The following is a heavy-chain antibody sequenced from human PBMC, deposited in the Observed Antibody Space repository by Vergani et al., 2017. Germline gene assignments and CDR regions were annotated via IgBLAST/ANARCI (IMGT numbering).Heavy chain of an antibody. D-gene: IGHD6-25*01. J-gene: IGHJ6*02. CDR1: GGSISSYY. CDR3: ASKAANDGYDYYGMDV. V-gene: IGHV4-59*01. CDR2: IYYSGST. Sequence: QVQLQESGPGLVKPSQTLSLTCTVSGGSISSYYWSWIRQPPGKGLEWIGYIYYSGSTNYNPSLKSRVTISVDTSKNQFSLKLSSVTAADTAVYYWASKAANDGYDYYGMDVWGQGTTVTVSS.